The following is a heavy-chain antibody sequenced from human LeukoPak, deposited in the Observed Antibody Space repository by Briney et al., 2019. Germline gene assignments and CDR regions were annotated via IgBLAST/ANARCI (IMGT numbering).Heavy chain of an antibody. V-gene: IGHV1-69*13. CDR2: IIPIFGTA. D-gene: IGHD5-24*01. CDR3: ARPIAPHRDGYNFDY. J-gene: IGHJ4*02. CDR1: GGTFSSYA. Sequence: ASVKVSCKASGGTFSSYAISWVRQAPGQGLEWMGGIIPIFGTANYAQKFQGRVTITADESTSTAYMELSSLRSEDTAVYYCARPIAPHRDGYNFDYWGQGTLVTVSS.